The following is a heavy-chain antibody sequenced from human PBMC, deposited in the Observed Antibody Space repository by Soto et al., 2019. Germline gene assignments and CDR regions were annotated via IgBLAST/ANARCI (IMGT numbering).Heavy chain of an antibody. CDR1: RFTPSSYC. D-gene: IGHD3-22*01. J-gene: IGHJ4*02. V-gene: IGHV3-30*18. CDR2: ISYDGGNK. CDR3: AKDGLRYYDSIGYYRSDY. Sequence: GRSVRRSCASARFTPSSYCVHSVRQAPGKGLEWVAAISYDGGNKYHADYVKGRFTISRDNSKNTLYLQMNSLRAEDTDVYYSAKDGLRYYDSIGYYRSDYWGQGT.